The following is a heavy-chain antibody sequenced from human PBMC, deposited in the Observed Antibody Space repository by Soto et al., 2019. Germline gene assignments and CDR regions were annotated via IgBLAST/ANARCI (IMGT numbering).Heavy chain of an antibody. V-gene: IGHV3-30*18. Sequence: QVQLVESGGGVVQPGRSLRLSCAASGFTFSSYGMHWVRQAPGKGLEWVAVISYDGSNKYYADSVKGRFTISRDNSKNTLYRRMDTLRAEDTAMYYCAKEGIAVAGIEYCYGMDVWGEGATVTVFS. CDR1: GFTFSSYG. CDR2: ISYDGSNK. J-gene: IGHJ6*04. CDR3: AKEGIAVAGIEYCYGMDV. D-gene: IGHD6-13*01.